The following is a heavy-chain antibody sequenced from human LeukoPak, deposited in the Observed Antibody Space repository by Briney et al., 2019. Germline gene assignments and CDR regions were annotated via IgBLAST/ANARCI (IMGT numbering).Heavy chain of an antibody. Sequence: GGSLRLSCAASGFTFSSYAMSWVRQAPGKGLEWVSAISGSGGSTYYADSVKGRFTISRDNPKNTLYLQMSSLRADDTAVYYCTKGGWGTVLDYWGQGTLVTVSS. V-gene: IGHV3-23*01. J-gene: IGHJ4*02. CDR2: ISGSGGST. CDR3: TKGGWGTVLDY. D-gene: IGHD3-10*01. CDR1: GFTFSSYA.